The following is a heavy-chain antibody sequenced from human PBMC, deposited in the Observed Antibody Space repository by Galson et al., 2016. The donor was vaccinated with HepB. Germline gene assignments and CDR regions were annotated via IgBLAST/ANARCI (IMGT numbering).Heavy chain of an antibody. CDR2: INHSGSA. D-gene: IGHD1/OR15-1a*01. CDR3: ARLGITTRGIVNHWFDP. CDR1: GGSFSGYF. V-gene: IGHV4-34*01. Sequence: SETLSLTCAVYGGSFSGYFWTWIRQPQGKGLQWIGEINHSGSAKYNLSLKSRVTISVDTSKNQFSLRLSSVTAADTALYYCARLGITTRGIVNHWFDPWGQGTQVIVSS. J-gene: IGHJ5*02.